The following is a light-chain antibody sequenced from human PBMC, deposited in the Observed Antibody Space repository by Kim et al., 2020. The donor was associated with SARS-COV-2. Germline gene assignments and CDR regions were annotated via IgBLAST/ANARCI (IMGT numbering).Light chain of an antibody. CDR2: HAS. CDR1: QSISGW. Sequence: PTTLSASVGDRVTITCRASQSISGWLGWYQQKPGKAPKRLIYHASTLQGGVPSRFSGSGSGTEFTLTINNLQPDDFATYYCQHLGTFGLGTKLEI. J-gene: IGKJ1*01. CDR3: QHLGT. V-gene: IGKV1-5*01.